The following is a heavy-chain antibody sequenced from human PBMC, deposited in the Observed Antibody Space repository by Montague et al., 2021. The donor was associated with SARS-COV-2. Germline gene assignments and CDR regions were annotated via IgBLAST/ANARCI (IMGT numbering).Heavy chain of an antibody. CDR3: ARDRRGYEVTTFGVVNSSPGYYMDV. CDR2: ISYDGSNK. J-gene: IGHJ6*03. Sequence: SLRLSCAASGFTFSSYAMHWVRQAPGKGLEWVAVISYDGSNKYYVDSVKGRFTISRDNSKNTLYLQMNSLRAEDTAVYYCARDRRGYEVTTFGVVNSSPGYYMDVWGKGTTVTVSS. CDR1: GFTFSSYA. V-gene: IGHV3-30*04. D-gene: IGHD3-3*01.